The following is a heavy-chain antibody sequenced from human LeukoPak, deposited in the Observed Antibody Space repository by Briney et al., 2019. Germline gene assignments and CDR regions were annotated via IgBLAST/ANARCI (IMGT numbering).Heavy chain of an antibody. Sequence: GGSLRLSCAASGFSFNSYDMHWVRQAPGKGLEWVAVIAYDGEKSYYADSVKGRFTISRDNSKSTVDLQMNSLRIEDTAVYYCAKAAGKENGYDFWFEHWGQGTLVTVSS. CDR3: AKAAGKENGYDFWFEH. V-gene: IGHV3-30*04. CDR2: IAYDGEKS. CDR1: GFSFNSYD. D-gene: IGHD3-3*01. J-gene: IGHJ5*02.